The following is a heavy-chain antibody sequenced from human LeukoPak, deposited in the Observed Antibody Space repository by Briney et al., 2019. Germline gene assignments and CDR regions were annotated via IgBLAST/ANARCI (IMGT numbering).Heavy chain of an antibody. J-gene: IGHJ4*02. CDR3: AKDRLWGITMVRGVRLDY. V-gene: IGHV3-23*01. Sequence: PGASLRLSCAASGFAFSSYAMSWDRQAPGKRLEWVSGISGSGGSTYYADSVKGRFTISRDNSKNTLYLQMNSLRAEDTAVYYCAKDRLWGITMVRGVRLDYWGQGTLVTVSS. CDR1: GFAFSSYA. CDR2: ISGSGGST. D-gene: IGHD3-10*01.